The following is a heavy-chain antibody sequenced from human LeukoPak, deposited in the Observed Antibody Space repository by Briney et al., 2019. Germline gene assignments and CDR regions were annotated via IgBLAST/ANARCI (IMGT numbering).Heavy chain of an antibody. Sequence: ASVKVSCKASGYTFTSYGVSWVRQAPGQGLEWMGWISAYNDNTNYAQKLQGRVTMTTDTSTSTAYMELRSLRSDDTAVYYCATDLSVATGVYFWGQGTLVTVSS. CDR3: ATDLSVATGVYF. CDR1: GYTFTSYG. V-gene: IGHV1-18*01. D-gene: IGHD5-12*01. CDR2: ISAYNDNT. J-gene: IGHJ4*02.